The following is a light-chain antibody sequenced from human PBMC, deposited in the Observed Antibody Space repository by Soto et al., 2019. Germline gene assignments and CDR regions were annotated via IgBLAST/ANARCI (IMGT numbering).Light chain of an antibody. CDR3: QQSYSTLWT. V-gene: IGKV1-39*01. Sequence: DIQLTASPAFLSASIGDRVTLTRRASQGISSYLAWYQQKPGKAPKLLIYAASSLQSGVPSRFSGSGSGTDFTLTISMLQPEDFATYYCQQSYSTLWTFGQGTKVDIK. CDR1: QGISSY. J-gene: IGKJ1*01. CDR2: AAS.